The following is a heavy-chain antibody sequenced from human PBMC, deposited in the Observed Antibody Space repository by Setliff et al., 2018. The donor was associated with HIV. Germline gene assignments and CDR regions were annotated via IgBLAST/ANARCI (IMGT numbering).Heavy chain of an antibody. D-gene: IGHD6-13*01. CDR3: ARGDHRIIAAAGSGWFDP. Sequence: SETLSLTCSVSGGSTSTRSPYYWGWIRQPPGKGLERIGSISYSGTTYYNPSLKSRVTISVDTSNNQFFLKLTSVTAADTAAYYCARGDHRIIAAAGSGWFDPWGQGTLVTVSS. V-gene: IGHV4-39*01. J-gene: IGHJ5*02. CDR1: GGSTSTRSPYY. CDR2: ISYSGTT.